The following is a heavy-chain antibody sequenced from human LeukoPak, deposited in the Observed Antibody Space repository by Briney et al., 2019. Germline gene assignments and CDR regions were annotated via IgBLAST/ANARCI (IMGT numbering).Heavy chain of an antibody. Sequence: ASVKVSCKASGYTFTNYGISWVRQAPGQGLEWMGWISTYNGNTNYAQKLQGRVTMTTDTSTRTAYMELRSLRSDDTAVYYCALIWFGIHNFHYWGQGTLVTVSS. CDR3: ALIWFGIHNFHY. J-gene: IGHJ4*02. V-gene: IGHV1-18*01. CDR1: GYTFTNYG. CDR2: ISTYNGNT. D-gene: IGHD3-10*01.